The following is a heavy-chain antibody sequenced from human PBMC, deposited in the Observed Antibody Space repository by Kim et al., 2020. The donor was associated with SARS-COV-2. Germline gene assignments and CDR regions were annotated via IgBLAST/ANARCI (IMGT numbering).Heavy chain of an antibody. CDR3: ASVHYYDSSGYYHGDY. CDR2: ISSGSSYI. Sequence: GGSLRLSCAASGFTFSRYSMNWVRQAPGKGLEWVSSISSGSSYIYYADSVKGRFTISRDNAKNSLYLQMNSLRAEDTAVYYCASVHYYDSSGYYHGDYWGQGTLVTVSS. V-gene: IGHV3-21*01. J-gene: IGHJ4*02. D-gene: IGHD3-22*01. CDR1: GFTFSRYS.